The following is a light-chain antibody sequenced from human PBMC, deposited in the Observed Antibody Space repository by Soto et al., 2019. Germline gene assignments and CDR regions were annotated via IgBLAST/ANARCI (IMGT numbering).Light chain of an antibody. CDR3: QQSYSTPWT. CDR1: QSISSY. CDR2: AAS. Sequence: EIQMTKSPFYLFSYVGYRVTITCLASQSISSYLNWYQQKPGKAPKLLTYAASSLQSGAPSRFSGSGSGTDFTLTISSLQPEDFATYYCQQSYSTPWTFGQGTKVDIK. J-gene: IGKJ1*01. V-gene: IGKV1-39*01.